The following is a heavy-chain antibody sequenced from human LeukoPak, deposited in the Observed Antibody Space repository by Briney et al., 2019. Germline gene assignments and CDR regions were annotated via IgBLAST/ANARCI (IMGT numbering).Heavy chain of an antibody. J-gene: IGHJ5*02. D-gene: IGHD3-10*01. Sequence: GESLKISCKGSGYSFTSYWIGWVRQMPGKGLEWMGIIYPGDSDTRYSPSFQGQVTISADKSISTAYLQWSSLKASDTAMYYCARQRALLWFGELLWDWFDPWGQRTLVTVSS. CDR2: IYPGDSDT. CDR3: ARQRALLWFGELLWDWFDP. V-gene: IGHV5-51*01. CDR1: GYSFTSYW.